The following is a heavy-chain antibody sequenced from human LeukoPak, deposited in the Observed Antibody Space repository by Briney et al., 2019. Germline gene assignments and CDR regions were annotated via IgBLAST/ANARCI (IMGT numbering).Heavy chain of an antibody. V-gene: IGHV3-53*01. D-gene: IGHD3-22*01. J-gene: IGHJ6*03. CDR3: AKLRGDYDSSGYYSNYYYMDV. Sequence: PGGSLRLSCAASGFTVSSNYMSWVRQAPGKGLEWVSVIYSGGSTYYADSVKGRFTISRDNSKNTLYLQMNSLRAEDTAVYYCAKLRGDYDSSGYYSNYYYMDVWGKGTTVTISS. CDR1: GFTVSSNY. CDR2: IYSGGST.